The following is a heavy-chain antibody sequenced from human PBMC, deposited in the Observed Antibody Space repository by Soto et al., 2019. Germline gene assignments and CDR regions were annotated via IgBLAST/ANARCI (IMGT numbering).Heavy chain of an antibody. CDR2: ISNDGTNT. V-gene: IGHV3-30*18. Sequence: GSLILSYPGSVFTFLGYCINCFRHSTCRWLGWVGVISNDGTNTYYVDSVKGRVTISRDNSKNTLDLQMNSLRAEDTAVYYCAKDRVSEHTSGWPQGHWGQGTLVTVSS. CDR3: AKDRVSEHTSGWPQGH. D-gene: IGHD6-19*01. J-gene: IGHJ4*02. CDR1: VFTFLGYC.